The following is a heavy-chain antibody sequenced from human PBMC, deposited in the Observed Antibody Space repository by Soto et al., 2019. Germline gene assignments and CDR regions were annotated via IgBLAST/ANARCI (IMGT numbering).Heavy chain of an antibody. Sequence: QMQLVQSGAEVKERGSSVKISCKTSGGTFNTYALTWVRQAPGQGLEWIGGIIPIFGIKNVAQRIQGRVTTNAGESLTTAYMEMTSLRSDDTAVYYCAKEAGDHWGQGTLVTVSS. J-gene: IGHJ4*02. V-gene: IGHV1-69*01. CDR3: AKEAGDH. CDR2: IIPIFGIK. CDR1: GGTFNTYA. D-gene: IGHD3-10*01.